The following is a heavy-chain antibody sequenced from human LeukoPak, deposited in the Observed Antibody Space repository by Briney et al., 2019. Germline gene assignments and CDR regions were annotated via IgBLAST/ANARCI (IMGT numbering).Heavy chain of an antibody. D-gene: IGHD1-26*01. J-gene: IGHJ4*02. CDR3: AREIVGAPTPGAY. Sequence: SETLSLTCAVSTDSTTSNWWSWVRQPPEKGLEWIGEVHKSGSTNYYPSLQSRVTISIDKSKNQIALELTSVTAADTAVYYCAREIVGAPTPGAYWGQGILVTVSS. CDR2: VHKSGST. V-gene: IGHV4-4*02. CDR1: TDSTTSNW.